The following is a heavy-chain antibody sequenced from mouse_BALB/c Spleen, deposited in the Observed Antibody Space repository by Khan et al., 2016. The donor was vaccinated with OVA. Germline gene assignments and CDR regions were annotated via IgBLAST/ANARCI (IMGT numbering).Heavy chain of an antibody. J-gene: IGHJ3*01. D-gene: IGHD2-14*01. CDR2: INSSNGYT. V-gene: IGHV1-4*01. CDR1: GYTFTSYT. Sequence: QVQLQQSGAELARPEASVKMSCKASGYTFTSYTIHWIKLRPGQGLEWIGYINSSNGYTNYNQKFKDKATLTADKSSTTAYMELSSLTSDDSALYNCVRDGAYHRNDGWFAYWGQGTLVTVSA. CDR3: VRDGAYHRNDGWFAY.